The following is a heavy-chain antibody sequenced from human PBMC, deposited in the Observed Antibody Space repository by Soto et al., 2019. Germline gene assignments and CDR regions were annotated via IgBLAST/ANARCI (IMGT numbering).Heavy chain of an antibody. D-gene: IGHD2-15*01. CDR3: ARGDCVGGPCYSLAGSFYYYMDV. CDR1: GFTFSNYW. V-gene: IGHV3-74*01. CDR2: INSDGSVS. Sequence: EVQLVESGGGLVQAGGSLRLSCAASGFTFSNYWMYWVRQAPGKGLVWVSRINSDGSVSSYADSVKGRLTISRDNVKNTLYLQMNSLRAEDTAVYYCARGDCVGGPCYSLAGSFYYYMDVWGKGTTVTVS. J-gene: IGHJ6*03.